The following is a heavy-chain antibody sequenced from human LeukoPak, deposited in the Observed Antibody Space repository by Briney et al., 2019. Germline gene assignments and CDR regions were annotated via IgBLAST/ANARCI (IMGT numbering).Heavy chain of an antibody. V-gene: IGHV4-34*01. CDR1: GGSFSGYY. CDR3: ARGGDFDP. CDR2: INHSGST. J-gene: IGHJ5*02. Sequence: SETLSHTCAVYGGSFSGYYWSWIRQPPGKGLEWIGEINHSGSTNYNPSLKCRVTISVDTSKNQFSLKLSSVTAADTAVYYCARGGDFDPWGQGTLVTVSS.